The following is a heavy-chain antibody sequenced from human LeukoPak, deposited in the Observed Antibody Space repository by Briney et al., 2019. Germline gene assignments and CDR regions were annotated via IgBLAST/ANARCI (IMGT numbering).Heavy chain of an antibody. CDR1: GFTFTVYA. CDR3: ARDLVRGDITSVDF. CDR2: ISFDGTNQ. D-gene: IGHD3-10*01. V-gene: IGHV3-30*01. J-gene: IGHJ4*02. Sequence: PGGSLRLSSAASGFTFTVYAIHWVRQTPGKGLEWVAVISFDGTNQYYADSVKGRFTISRDNSKNTGFLQMNSLRAEDTAVYYCARDLVRGDITSVDFWGQGTLVTVSS.